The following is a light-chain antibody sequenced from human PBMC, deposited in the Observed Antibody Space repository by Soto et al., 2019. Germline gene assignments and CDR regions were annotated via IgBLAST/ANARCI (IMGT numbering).Light chain of an antibody. J-gene: IGLJ1*01. V-gene: IGLV2-8*01. Sequence: QSVLTQPPSASGSPGQSVTISCTGTGSDVGDYNYVSWYQQHPGKAPKLMIYEVSKRPSGVPDRFSGSKSGNTASLTVSGLQAADEANYYCSSYTGSSYVFGTGTKLTVL. CDR1: GSDVGDYNY. CDR2: EVS. CDR3: SSYTGSSYV.